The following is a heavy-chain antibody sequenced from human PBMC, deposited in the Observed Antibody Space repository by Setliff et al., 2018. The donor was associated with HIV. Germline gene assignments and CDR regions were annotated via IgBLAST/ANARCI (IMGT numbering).Heavy chain of an antibody. Sequence: PGESLKISCEASGYSFTKYWIGWVRQMPGQGLEWMGIIYPDDSDTRYSPSFQGQVTISADKSISPAYLQWSSLKASDTAMYYCARGGNSGIRSSDYWGQGTLVTVSS. CDR2: IYPDDSDT. CDR1: GYSFTKYW. J-gene: IGHJ4*02. V-gene: IGHV5-51*01. CDR3: ARGGNSGIRSSDY. D-gene: IGHD2-21*02.